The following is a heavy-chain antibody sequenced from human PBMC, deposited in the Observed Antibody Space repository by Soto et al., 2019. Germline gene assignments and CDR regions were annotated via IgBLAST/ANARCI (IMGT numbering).Heavy chain of an antibody. CDR3: ARRGSGSYYDD. Sequence: EVQLLESGGGLVQPGGSLRLSCAASGFTFSSYAMRWVSQAPGKGLEWVSAISGSGDSTYYADSVKGRFTISRDNSKNTVYLQMNSLRGEDTAVYYCARRGSGSYYDDWGQGTLVTVAS. CDR1: GFTFSSYA. D-gene: IGHD1-26*01. J-gene: IGHJ4*02. CDR2: ISGSGDST. V-gene: IGHV3-23*01.